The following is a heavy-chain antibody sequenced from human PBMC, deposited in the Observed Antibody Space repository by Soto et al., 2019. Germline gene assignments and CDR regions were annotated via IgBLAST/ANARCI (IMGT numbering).Heavy chain of an antibody. D-gene: IGHD6-6*01. CDR1: GYSFTSYW. V-gene: IGHV5-10-1*01. J-gene: IGHJ4*02. CDR2: IDPSDSYT. Sequence: PGESLKIPCKGSGYSFTSYWISWVRQMPGKGLEWTGRIDPSDSYTNYSPSFQGHVTISADKSISTAYLQGSSLKASDTAMYYCGRQGSSGLSGDYWGQGTLVTVSS. CDR3: GRQGSSGLSGDY.